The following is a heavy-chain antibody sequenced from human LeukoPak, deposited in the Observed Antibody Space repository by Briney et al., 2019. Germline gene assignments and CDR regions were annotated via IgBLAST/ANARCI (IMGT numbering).Heavy chain of an antibody. J-gene: IGHJ4*02. D-gene: IGHD3-10*01. CDR3: AVPYYGSGND. CDR2: IYSGGST. V-gene: IGHV3-66*01. CDR1: GFTVSSNY. Sequence: GGSLRLSGAASGFTVSSNYMSWVRQALGKGLEWVSVIYSGGSTYYADSVKGRFTISRDNSKTTLYLQMNSLRAEDTAVYYCAVPYYGSGNDWGQGTLVTVSS.